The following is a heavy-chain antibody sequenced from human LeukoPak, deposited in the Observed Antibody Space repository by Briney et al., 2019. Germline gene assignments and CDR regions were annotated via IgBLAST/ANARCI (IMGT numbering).Heavy chain of an antibody. CDR3: AKWGDYDVLTGYYVPDY. CDR1: GFTFSNYA. D-gene: IGHD3-9*01. Sequence: GGSLRLSCAASGFTFSNYAMSWVRQAPGKGLGWVSAILGSGGSTYCADSVKGRFTVSRDNSKSTLYLQMNSLRAEDTALYYCAKWGDYDVLTGYYVPDYWGQGTLVTVSS. CDR2: ILGSGGST. J-gene: IGHJ4*02. V-gene: IGHV3-23*01.